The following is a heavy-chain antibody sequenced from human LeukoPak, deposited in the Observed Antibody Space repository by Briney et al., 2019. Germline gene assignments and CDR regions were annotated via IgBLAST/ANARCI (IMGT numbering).Heavy chain of an antibody. V-gene: IGHV4-38-2*02. CDR1: GGSFSGYY. Sequence: SETLSLTCAVYGGSFSGYYWGWIRQPPGKGLEWIGSIYHSESTYYNPSLKSRVTISVDTSKNQFSLRLSSVTAADTAVYYCARDSAKLGYFDYWGQGTLVTVSS. CDR2: IYHSEST. J-gene: IGHJ4*02. CDR3: ARDSAKLGYFDY. D-gene: IGHD3-16*01.